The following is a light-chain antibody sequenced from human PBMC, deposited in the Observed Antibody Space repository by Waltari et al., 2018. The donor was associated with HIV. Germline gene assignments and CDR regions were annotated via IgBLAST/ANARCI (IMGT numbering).Light chain of an antibody. CDR1: SANLGSQY. CDR2: RHE. CDR3: AVWDDSLSGWV. Sequence: QSVLTQPPSASGTPGQRVTIPCSGSSANLGSQYLSWYQQVPGATPKLLIFRHEQRPSGVPDRFSGSKSGTSASLAISGLRSEDEADYYCAVWDDSLSGWVFGGGTKLTVL. V-gene: IGLV1-47*01. J-gene: IGLJ3*02.